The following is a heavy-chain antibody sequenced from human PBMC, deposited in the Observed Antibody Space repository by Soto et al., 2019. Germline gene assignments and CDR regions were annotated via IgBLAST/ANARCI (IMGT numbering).Heavy chain of an antibody. CDR2: IYYSGST. CDR1: GGSISSSSYY. CDR3: ASQFLEWLTLFDY. V-gene: IGHV4-39*01. D-gene: IGHD3-3*01. Sequence: SETLSLTCTVSGGSISSSSYYWGWIRQPPGKGLEWIGSIYYSGSTYYNPSLKSRVTISVDTSKNQFSLKLSSVTAADTAVYYCASQFLEWLTLFDYWGQGTLVTVSS. J-gene: IGHJ4*02.